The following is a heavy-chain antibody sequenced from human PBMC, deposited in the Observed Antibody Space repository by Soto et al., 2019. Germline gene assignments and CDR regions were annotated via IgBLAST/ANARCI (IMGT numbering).Heavy chain of an antibody. CDR3: AKDRLASGSGVRFDP. CDR1: GFTFGSYA. J-gene: IGHJ5*02. CDR2: ISGSGADT. Sequence: EVQLLESGGGLVQPGGSLRLSCAASGFTFGSYAMSWVRQAPGKGLEWVSAISGSGADTYYADSVKGRFTISRDNSKNTLYLQMNSLRDEDAALYYCAKDRLASGSGVRFDPWGQGTLVTVSS. D-gene: IGHD3-10*01. V-gene: IGHV3-23*01.